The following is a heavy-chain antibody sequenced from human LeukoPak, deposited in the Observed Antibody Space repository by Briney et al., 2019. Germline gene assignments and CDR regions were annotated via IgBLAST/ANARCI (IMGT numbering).Heavy chain of an antibody. CDR1: GFTFDDYA. V-gene: IGHV3-9*01. CDR2: ISWNSGSI. Sequence: GGSLRLSCAASGFTFDDYAMHWVRQAPGKGLEWVSGISWNSGSIGYADSVKGRFTISRDNAKNSLYLQMNSLRAEDTALYYCAKDIFFRSIVVVPAAMDYWGQGTLVTVSS. J-gene: IGHJ4*02. CDR3: AKDIFFRSIVVVPAAMDY. D-gene: IGHD2-2*01.